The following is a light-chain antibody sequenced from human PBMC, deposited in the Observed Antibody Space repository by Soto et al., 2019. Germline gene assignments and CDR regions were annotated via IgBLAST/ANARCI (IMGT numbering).Light chain of an antibody. Sequence: EIVLTQSPGTLSLSPGEGGTLSCRASQNLGTMYLAWFQQKSGQAPRLLIYSASRRATGIPDRFSGSGSGTDFTLTINRVEPEDFAVYFCQQYGGSPRTFGQGTKVDIK. CDR3: QQYGGSPRT. CDR1: QNLGTMY. CDR2: SAS. J-gene: IGKJ1*01. V-gene: IGKV3-20*01.